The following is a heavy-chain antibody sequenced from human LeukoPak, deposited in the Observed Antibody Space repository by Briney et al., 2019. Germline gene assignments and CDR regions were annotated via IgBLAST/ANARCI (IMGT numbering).Heavy chain of an antibody. J-gene: IGHJ4*02. V-gene: IGHV3-30*04. Sequence: GGSLRLSCAASGFTFSSSAMHWVRQAPGKGLEWVAFISYDGINKYQSDSVKGRFTISRDNSKNTLYLQMNSLRAEDTAVFYCARNYYDRSGYSDTFDYWGQGTLVTVSS. CDR2: ISYDGINK. CDR3: ARNYYDRSGYSDTFDY. CDR1: GFTFSSSA. D-gene: IGHD3-22*01.